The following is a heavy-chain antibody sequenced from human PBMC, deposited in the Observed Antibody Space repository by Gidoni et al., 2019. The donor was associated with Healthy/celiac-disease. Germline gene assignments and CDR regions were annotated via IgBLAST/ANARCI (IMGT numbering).Heavy chain of an antibody. D-gene: IGHD6-13*01. V-gene: IGHV1-2*02. J-gene: IGHJ6*02. CDR1: GYTFTGYY. CDR2: INPNSGGT. CDR3: ARVRVPMAAAGTLHYYYGMDV. Sequence: QVQLVQSGAEVKKPGASVTVSCKASGYTFTGYYMHGVRQAPGQGLEWMGWINPNSGGTNYAQKFQGRVTMTRDTSISTAYMELSRLRSDDTAVYYCARVRVPMAAAGTLHYYYGMDVWGQGTTVTVSS.